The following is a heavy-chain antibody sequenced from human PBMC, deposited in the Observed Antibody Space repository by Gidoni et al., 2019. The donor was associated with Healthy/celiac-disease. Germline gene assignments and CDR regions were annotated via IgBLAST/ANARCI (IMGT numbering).Heavy chain of an antibody. V-gene: IGHV2-5*01. Sequence: QITLKESGPTLVKPTQTLTLTCTFSGFSLSTSGVGVGWIRQPPGKALEWLALIYWNDDKRYSPSLKIRLTIPKDTSKNQVVLTMTNMDPVDTATYYCAHRLGYCSGGSCYPFDYWGQGTLVTVSS. CDR1: GFSLSTSGVG. J-gene: IGHJ4*02. CDR2: IYWNDDK. CDR3: AHRLGYCSGGSCYPFDY. D-gene: IGHD2-15*01.